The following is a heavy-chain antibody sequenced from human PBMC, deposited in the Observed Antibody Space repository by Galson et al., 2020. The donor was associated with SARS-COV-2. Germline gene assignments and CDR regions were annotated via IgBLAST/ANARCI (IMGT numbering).Heavy chain of an antibody. J-gene: IGHJ4*02. CDR1: GYTFTSYY. CDR3: ARSYDSSGYYYEYYFDY. D-gene: IGHD3-22*01. CDR2: INPSGGST. Sequence: GESLKISCKASGYTFTSYYMHWVRQAPGQGLEWMGIINPSGGSTSYAQKFQGRVTMTRDTSTSTVYMELSSLRSEDTAVYYCARSYDSSGYYYEYYFDYWGQGTLVTVSS. V-gene: IGHV1-46*01.